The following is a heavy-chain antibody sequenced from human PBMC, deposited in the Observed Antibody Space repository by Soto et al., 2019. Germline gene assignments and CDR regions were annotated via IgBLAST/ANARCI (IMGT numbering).Heavy chain of an antibody. CDR3: ATVFDL. J-gene: IGHJ5*02. CDR1: GFTLGSHR. V-gene: IGHV3-74*01. Sequence: DVQLVESGGGLVQPGGSLRVSCAASGFTLGSHRIHWVRQPPGKGLEWVSRIDTDGGGTSYADSVKGRFTISTDNAKNTVYLQMNGLRAEDTAVYYCATVFDLWGLGTLVTVSS. CDR2: IDTDGGGT.